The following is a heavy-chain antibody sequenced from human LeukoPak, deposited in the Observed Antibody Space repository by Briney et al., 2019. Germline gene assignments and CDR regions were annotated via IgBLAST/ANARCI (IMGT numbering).Heavy chain of an antibody. J-gene: IGHJ5*02. CDR2: IYYGGST. Sequence: SETLSLTCTVSGGSISSYYWSWIRQPPGKGLEWIGYIYYGGSTNYNPSLKSRVTISVDTSKNQFSLKLSSVTAADTAVYYCARGKGNYDFWSPFDPWGQGTLVTVSS. V-gene: IGHV4-59*01. CDR1: GGSISSYY. D-gene: IGHD3-3*01. CDR3: ARGKGNYDFWSPFDP.